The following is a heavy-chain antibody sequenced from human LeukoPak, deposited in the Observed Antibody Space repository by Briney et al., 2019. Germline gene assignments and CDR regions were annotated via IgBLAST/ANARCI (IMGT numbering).Heavy chain of an antibody. J-gene: IGHJ4*02. CDR3: IVYAVPGTFGFDY. V-gene: IGHV3-21*01. Sequence: GGSLRLSCAASGFTVSSYSMNWVRQAPGKGLEWVSSISSTSSYIYYADSVKGRFTISRDNAKNSLYLQMNSLRAEDTAVYYCIVYAVPGTFGFDYWGKGTLVTVSS. CDR1: GFTVSSYS. D-gene: IGHD6-19*01. CDR2: ISSTSSYI.